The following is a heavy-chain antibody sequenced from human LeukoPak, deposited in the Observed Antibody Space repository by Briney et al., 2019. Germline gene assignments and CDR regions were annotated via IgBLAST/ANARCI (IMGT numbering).Heavy chain of an antibody. CDR1: GGSISGYY. CDR2: IHYTGRT. D-gene: IGHD1-26*01. CDR3: ARVGGFSGSYYTMRFDY. Sequence: SETLSLTCTVSGGSISGYYWTWIRQPPGRGLEWIAYIHYTGRTNYNPSLKSRVTISVDTSNNQFSLKLNSVTAADTAVYYCARVGGFSGSYYTMRFDYWGQGTLVTVSS. V-gene: IGHV4-59*01. J-gene: IGHJ4*02.